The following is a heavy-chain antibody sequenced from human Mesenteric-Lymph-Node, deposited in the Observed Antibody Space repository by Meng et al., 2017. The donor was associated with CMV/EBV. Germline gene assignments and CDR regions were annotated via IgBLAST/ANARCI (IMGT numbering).Heavy chain of an antibody. D-gene: IGHD2-2*01. Sequence: SETLSLTCTVSGGSITSGDYYWTWIRQPPGKGLEWIGFIKYSGRTYYNPSLKSRLTILLDTSNNQFSLRLSSVTAADTAVYYCARMLNTFPPTGYCSTTYCRGFDYWGPGTLVTVSS. V-gene: IGHV4-30-4*08. CDR1: GGSITSGDYY. J-gene: IGHJ4*02. CDR2: IKYSGRT. CDR3: ARMLNTFPPTGYCSTTYCRGFDY.